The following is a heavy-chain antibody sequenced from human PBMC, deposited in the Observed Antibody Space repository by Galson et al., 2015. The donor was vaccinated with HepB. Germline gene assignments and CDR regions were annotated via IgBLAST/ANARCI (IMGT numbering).Heavy chain of an antibody. J-gene: IGHJ4*02. D-gene: IGHD3-22*01. Sequence: SLRLSCAASGFTVSSNYMSWVRQAPGKGLEWVSVIYSGGSTYYADSVKGRFTISRDNSKNTLYLQMNSLRAEDTAVYYCARDYYNSNGYYYGGHWGQGTLVTVSS. V-gene: IGHV3-66*01. CDR1: GFTVSSNY. CDR3: ARDYYNSNGYYYGGH. CDR2: IYSGGST.